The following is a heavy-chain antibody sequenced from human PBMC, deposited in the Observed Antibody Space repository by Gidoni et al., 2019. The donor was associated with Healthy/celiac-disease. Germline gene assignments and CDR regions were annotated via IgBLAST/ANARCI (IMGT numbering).Heavy chain of an antibody. J-gene: IGHJ3*02. CDR1: GYTFTSYD. D-gene: IGHD2-15*01. CDR3: ARVSLLSRAFDI. V-gene: IGHV1-8*01. Sequence: VPLVQSGAEVKKPGASVKVSCKASGYTFTSYDINWVRQATGQGLEWMGWMNPNSGNTGYAQKCQGRVTMTRNTSISTAYMELSSLRSEDTAVYYCARVSLLSRAFDIWGQGTMVTVSS. CDR2: MNPNSGNT.